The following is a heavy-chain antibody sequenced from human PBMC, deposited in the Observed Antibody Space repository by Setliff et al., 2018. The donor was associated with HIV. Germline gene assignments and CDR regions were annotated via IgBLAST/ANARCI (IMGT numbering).Heavy chain of an antibody. Sequence: GGSLRLSCAASGFTVSGNYLNWVRQAPGKGLEWVSVIYSGGNRNYADSVKGRFTISRDNSKNTVYLQVGSLRPDDTAMYYCARSPQGGYFDYWGQGTLVTVSS. CDR1: GFTVSGNY. J-gene: IGHJ4*03. CDR3: ARSPQGGYFDY. V-gene: IGHV3-66*02. CDR2: IYSGGNR.